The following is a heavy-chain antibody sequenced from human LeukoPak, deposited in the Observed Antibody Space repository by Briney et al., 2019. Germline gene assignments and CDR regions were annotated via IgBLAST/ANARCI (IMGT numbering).Heavy chain of an antibody. CDR2: IYYSGST. D-gene: IGHD3-16*01. CDR3: ARGGLGDRAFDI. V-gene: IGHV4-59*01. Sequence: SETLSLTCTVSGGSISSYYWSWIRQPPGKGLEWIGYIYYSGSTNYNPSLKSRVTISVDTSKNQFSLKLSSVTAADTAVYYCARGGLGDRAFDIWGQGTVVTVSS. J-gene: IGHJ3*02. CDR1: GGSISSYY.